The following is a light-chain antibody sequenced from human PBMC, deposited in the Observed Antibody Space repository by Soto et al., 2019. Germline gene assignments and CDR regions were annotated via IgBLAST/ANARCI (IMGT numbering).Light chain of an antibody. V-gene: IGLV2-14*01. J-gene: IGLJ3*02. CDR1: SSDVGAYNY. Sequence: QSALTQPASVSGSPGQSIIISCTGTSSDVGAYNYVSWYQQHPGKAPKLMIYGVSNRPSGVSNRFSGSKSGNTASLTISGLQAEDEADYFCSSHTSSSTWVFGGGTKLTVL. CDR2: GVS. CDR3: SSHTSSSTWV.